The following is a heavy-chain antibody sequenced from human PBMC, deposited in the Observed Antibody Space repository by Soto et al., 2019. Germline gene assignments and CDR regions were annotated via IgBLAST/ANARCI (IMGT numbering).Heavy chain of an antibody. Sequence: EVQLVESGGGVVQPGESLRLSCAASGFTFSSYCMHWVRQAPGKGLVWVSRITSDGSSTSYAGSVKGRFTISRDNAKNTLSLQMSSLIAEDMAVYYYVRTSLVVEAATREDYWGQGTLVTVSS. CDR1: GFTFSSYC. CDR3: VRTSLVVEAATREDY. CDR2: ITSDGSST. J-gene: IGHJ4*02. D-gene: IGHD2-15*01. V-gene: IGHV3-74*01.